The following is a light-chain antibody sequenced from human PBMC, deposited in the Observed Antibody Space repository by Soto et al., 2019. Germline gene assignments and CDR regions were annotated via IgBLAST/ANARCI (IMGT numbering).Light chain of an antibody. Sequence: EFFLTQSPGTLSWSPGEVASLSFRASQSVSSYLAWYQQKPGQAPRLLIYGASSRATGIPDRFSGSGSGTDFTLTISRLEPEDFAVYYCQQYVTSSPRTFGQGTKVDIK. V-gene: IGKV3-20*01. CDR3: QQYVTSSPRT. J-gene: IGKJ1*01. CDR1: QSVSSY. CDR2: GAS.